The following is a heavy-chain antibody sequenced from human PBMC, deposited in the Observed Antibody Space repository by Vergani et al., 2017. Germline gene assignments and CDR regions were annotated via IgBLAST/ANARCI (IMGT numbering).Heavy chain of an antibody. D-gene: IGHD6-13*01. V-gene: IGHV1-69*09. Sequence: QVQLVQSGAEVKKPGASVKFSCKASGYTFTSYYMHWVRQAPGQGLEWMGRIIPILGIANYAQKFQGRVTITADKSTSTAYMELSSLRSEDTAVYYCEGIAGVYGMDVWGQGTTVTVSS. CDR2: IIPILGIA. J-gene: IGHJ6*02. CDR1: GYTFTSYY. CDR3: EGIAGVYGMDV.